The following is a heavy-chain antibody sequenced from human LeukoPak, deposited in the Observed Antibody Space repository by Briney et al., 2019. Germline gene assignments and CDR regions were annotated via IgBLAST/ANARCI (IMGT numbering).Heavy chain of an antibody. CDR1: GGSISSYY. CDR2: IHYSGST. J-gene: IGHJ4*02. CDR3: ARGGNSWCADY. V-gene: IGHV4-59*01. Sequence: PSETVSLTCTVSGGSISSYYWSWIRQPPEKGLEWIGYIHYSGSTSYNPSLKSRVTMSVDTSNNQFSLKVSSVTAADTAVYYCARGGNSWCADYWGQGTLVTVSS. D-gene: IGHD6-13*01.